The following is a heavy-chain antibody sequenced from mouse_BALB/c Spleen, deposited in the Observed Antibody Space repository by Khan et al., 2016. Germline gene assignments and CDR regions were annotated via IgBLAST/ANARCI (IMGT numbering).Heavy chain of an antibody. CDR3: ARGYGYIYAMDF. D-gene: IGHD2-2*01. J-gene: IGHJ4*01. CDR1: GYAFTTAG. V-gene: IGHV9-4*02. CDR2: INTHSEVP. Sequence: QEVQSGPELKKPGETVRISCKASGYAFTTAGIQWVQRMPGKGLKWIGWINTHSEVPKYAEDFKGRFAFSLETSANTAYLQISSLKNEDTATYFCARGYGYIYAMDFWGQGTSVTVSS.